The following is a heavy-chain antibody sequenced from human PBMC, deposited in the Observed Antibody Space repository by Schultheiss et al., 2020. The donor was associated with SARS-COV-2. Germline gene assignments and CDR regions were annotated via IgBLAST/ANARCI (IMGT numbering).Heavy chain of an antibody. Sequence: SETLSLTCTVSGGSISSYYWSWIRQPPGKGLEWIGYIYYSGSTNYNPSLKSRVTISVDTSKNQFSLKLSSVTAADTAVYCCARAFWEYDYGDYGWWFDPWGQGTLVTVSS. CDR2: IYYSGST. CDR1: GGSISSYY. CDR3: ARAFWEYDYGDYGWWFDP. J-gene: IGHJ5*02. D-gene: IGHD4-17*01. V-gene: IGHV4-59*01.